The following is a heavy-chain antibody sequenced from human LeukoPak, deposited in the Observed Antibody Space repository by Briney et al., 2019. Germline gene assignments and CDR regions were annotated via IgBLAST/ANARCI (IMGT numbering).Heavy chain of an antibody. V-gene: IGHV4-34*01. D-gene: IGHD3-10*01. CDR1: GGSFSGYY. CDR3: ARTPRYYYGLGSSDY. Sequence: SETLSLTCAVYGGSFSGYYWSWIRQPPGKGLEWIGEINHSGSTNYNPSLKSRVTISVDTSKNQFSLKLSSVTAADTAVYYCARTPRYYYGLGSSDYWGQGTLVTVSS. J-gene: IGHJ4*02. CDR2: INHSGST.